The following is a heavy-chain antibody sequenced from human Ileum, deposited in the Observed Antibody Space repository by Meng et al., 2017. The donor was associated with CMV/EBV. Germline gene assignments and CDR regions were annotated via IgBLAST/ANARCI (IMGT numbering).Heavy chain of an antibody. Sequence: GGSLRLSCAASGFTFDDYGMHWVRQAPGKGLEWVSGISWNSETVGYADSVQGRFTISRDNAKNFLFLQMTSLRFEDMGLFYCVKDSGPTYYYVSSVYYPLYNVMDVGAKGPTSPSPQ. D-gene: IGHD3-22*01. CDR2: ISWNSETV. V-gene: IGHV3-9*03. CDR1: GFTFDDYG. J-gene: IGHJ6*04. CDR3: VKDSGPTYYYVSSVYYPLYNVMDV.